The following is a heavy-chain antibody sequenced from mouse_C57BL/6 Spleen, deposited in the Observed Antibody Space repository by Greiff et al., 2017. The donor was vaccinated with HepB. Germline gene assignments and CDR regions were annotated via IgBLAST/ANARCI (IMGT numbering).Heavy chain of an antibody. J-gene: IGHJ4*01. D-gene: IGHD2-3*01. CDR3: ARIDGYYAMDY. Sequence: VKLMESGAELARPGASVKLSCKASGYTFTSYGISWVKQRTGQGLEWIGEIYPRSGNTYYNEKFKGKATLTADKSSSTAYMELRSLTSEDSAVYFCARIDGYYAMDYWGQGTSVTVSS. V-gene: IGHV1-81*01. CDR2: IYPRSGNT. CDR1: GYTFTSYG.